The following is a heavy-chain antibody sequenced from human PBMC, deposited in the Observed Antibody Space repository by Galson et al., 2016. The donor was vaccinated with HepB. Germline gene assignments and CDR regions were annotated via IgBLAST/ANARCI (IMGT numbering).Heavy chain of an antibody. CDR2: ITGSGGRS. CDR3: AKGYNILTGLIDY. Sequence: LRLSCAVSGFTFSCYAMSWFRQAPGKGLEWVSSITGSGGRSDFADSVKGRFTISRDNSENTLFLQMNNLRAEDTAVYYCAKGYNILTGLIDYWGRGTLVTVSS. J-gene: IGHJ4*02. D-gene: IGHD3-9*01. CDR1: GFTFSCYA. V-gene: IGHV3-23*01.